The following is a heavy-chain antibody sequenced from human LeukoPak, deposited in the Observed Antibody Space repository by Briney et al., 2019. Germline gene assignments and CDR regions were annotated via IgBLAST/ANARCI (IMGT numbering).Heavy chain of an antibody. J-gene: IGHJ4*02. CDR1: GFTFSSYA. CDR2: ISYDGSNK. D-gene: IGHD3-22*01. CDR3: ARGNTYYYDSSGYYYDMGFFDY. Sequence: GRSLRLSCAASGFTFSSYAMHWVRQAPGKGLEWVAVISYDGSNKYYADSVKGRFTISRDNSKNTLYLQMNSLRAEDTAVYYCARGNTYYYDSSGYYYDMGFFDYWGQGTLVTVPS. V-gene: IGHV3-30-3*01.